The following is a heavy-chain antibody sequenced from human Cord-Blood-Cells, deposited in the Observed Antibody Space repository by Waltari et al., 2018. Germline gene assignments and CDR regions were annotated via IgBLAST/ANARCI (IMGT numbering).Heavy chain of an antibody. CDR3: ARRRADYYDSSGYYYFDY. J-gene: IGHJ4*02. V-gene: IGHV1-18*01. CDR1: GYTFNSDG. CDR2: ISVYNGNT. Sequence: QVQLVQSGAEVKKPGASVTVSCTSSGYTFNSDGFSRVRPAPGHGLEWMGWISVYNGNTNYAQKLQGRVTMTTDTSTSTAYMELRSLRSDDTAVYYCARRRADYYDSSGYYYFDYWGQGTLVTVSS. D-gene: IGHD3-22*01.